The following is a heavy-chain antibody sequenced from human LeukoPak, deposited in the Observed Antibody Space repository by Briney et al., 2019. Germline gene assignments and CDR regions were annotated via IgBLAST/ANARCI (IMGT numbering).Heavy chain of an antibody. CDR2: INSDGSST. CDR1: GFTFSSYW. Sequence: GGSLRLSCAASGFTFSSYWMHWVRQAPGKGLVWVSRINSDGSSTTYADSVKGRFTISRDSAKNTLYLQMSSLRAEDTAVYYCARGNAHAFDLWGQGTMVTVSS. D-gene: IGHD1-1*01. V-gene: IGHV3-74*01. J-gene: IGHJ3*01. CDR3: ARGNAHAFDL.